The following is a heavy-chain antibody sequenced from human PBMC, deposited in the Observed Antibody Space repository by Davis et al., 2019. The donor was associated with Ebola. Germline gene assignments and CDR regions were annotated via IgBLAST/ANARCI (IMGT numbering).Heavy chain of an antibody. CDR2: IYYSGST. J-gene: IGHJ2*01. CDR3: ARHLSSNYYDILTGYYTRAAAIDL. V-gene: IGHV4-39*01. CDR1: GGSISSSSYY. D-gene: IGHD3-9*01. Sequence: SETLSLTCTVSGGSISSSSYYWGWIRQPPGKGLEWIGSIYYSGSTYYNPSLKSRVTISVDTSKNQFSLKLSYVTAADTAVYYCARHLSSNYYDILTGYYTRAAAIDLWGRGTLVTVSS.